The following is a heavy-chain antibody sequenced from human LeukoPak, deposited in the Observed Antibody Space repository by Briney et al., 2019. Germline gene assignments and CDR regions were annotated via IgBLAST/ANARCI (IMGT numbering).Heavy chain of an antibody. D-gene: IGHD6-13*01. Sequence: GGTLRLSRAPSVFTFIEYYMCWIPDAPGGGREWLSYISSRGSAMYYAASVKGRFTISRDNARNSLYLEVSSLTAEDTAVYYCARESGCSWTIYDHWGQGTLVTVSS. V-gene: IGHV3-11*01. J-gene: IGHJ5*02. CDR2: ISSRGSAM. CDR1: VFTFIEYY. CDR3: ARESGCSWTIYDH.